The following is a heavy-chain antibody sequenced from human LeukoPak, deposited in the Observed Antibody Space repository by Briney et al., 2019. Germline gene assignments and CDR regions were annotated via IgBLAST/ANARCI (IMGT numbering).Heavy chain of an antibody. J-gene: IGHJ4*02. Sequence: GSLRLSCSASGFTFSSYAMHWVRQAPGKGLEYVSAISSNGGSTYYADSVKGRFTISRDSSKNTLYLQMSSLRAEDTAVYYCVKDVGRGQGEGYFDYWGQGTLVTVSS. D-gene: IGHD2-15*01. CDR1: GFTFSSYA. CDR2: ISSNGGST. V-gene: IGHV3-64D*06. CDR3: VKDVGRGQGEGYFDY.